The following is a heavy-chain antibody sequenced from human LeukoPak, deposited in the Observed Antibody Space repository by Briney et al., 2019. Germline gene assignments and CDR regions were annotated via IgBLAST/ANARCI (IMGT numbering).Heavy chain of an antibody. CDR1: GFTFSSYW. CDR3: ASAPCEIGGYYPEYLRH. Sequence: GGSLRLSCAASGFTFSSYWMHWVSQAPEKGLVWVSRIKSDGKTNYADSVKGRFTISRDNAKNTVSLQMNSLRAEDTGVYYCASAPCEIGGYYPEYLRHWGQGTLVTVSS. J-gene: IGHJ1*01. V-gene: IGHV3-74*01. CDR2: IKSDGKT. D-gene: IGHD3-22*01.